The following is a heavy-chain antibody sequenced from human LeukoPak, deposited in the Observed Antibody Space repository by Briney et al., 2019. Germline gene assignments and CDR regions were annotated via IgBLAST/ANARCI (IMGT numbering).Heavy chain of an antibody. V-gene: IGHV3-23*01. CDR2: ISGSGGST. CDR3: AKDPQYDFWSGYFAPFDY. J-gene: IGHJ4*02. CDR1: GFTFSNYA. Sequence: GGSLRLSCAVSGFTFSNYAMSWVRQAPGKGLEWVSGISGSGGSTYYADSVKSRFNISRDNSKNTLYLQMNSLRAEDTAVYYCAKDPQYDFWSGYFAPFDYWGQGTLVTVSS. D-gene: IGHD3-3*01.